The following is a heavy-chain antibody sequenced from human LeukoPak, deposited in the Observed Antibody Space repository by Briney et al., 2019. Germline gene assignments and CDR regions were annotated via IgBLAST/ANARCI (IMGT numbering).Heavy chain of an antibody. CDR1: GGSISSYY. CDR3: ARDQYSSGWYPLDAFDI. Sequence: PSETLSLTCTGSGGSISSYYWSWIRQPAGKGLEWIGRIYTSGSTNYNPSLKSRVTMSVDTSKNQFSLKLSSVTAADTAVYYCARDQYSSGWYPLDAFDIWGQGTMVTVSS. J-gene: IGHJ3*02. V-gene: IGHV4-4*07. CDR2: IYTSGST. D-gene: IGHD6-19*01.